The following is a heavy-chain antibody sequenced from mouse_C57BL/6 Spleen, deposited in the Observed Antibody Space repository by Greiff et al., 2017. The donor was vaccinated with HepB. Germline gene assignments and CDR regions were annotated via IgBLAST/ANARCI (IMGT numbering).Heavy chain of an antibody. CDR2: IDPEDGET. J-gene: IGHJ3*01. Sequence: EVKLMESGAELVKPGASVKLSCTASGFNIKDYYMHWVKQRTEQGLEWIGRIDPEDGETKYAPKFQGKATITADTSSNTAYLQLSSLTSEDTAVYYCARTIGYDQGGAWFAYWGQGTLVTVSA. D-gene: IGHD2-2*01. CDR1: GFNIKDYY. V-gene: IGHV14-2*01. CDR3: ARTIGYDQGGAWFAY.